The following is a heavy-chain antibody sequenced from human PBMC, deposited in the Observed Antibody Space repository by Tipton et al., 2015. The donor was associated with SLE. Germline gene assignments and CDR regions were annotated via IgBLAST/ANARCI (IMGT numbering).Heavy chain of an antibody. J-gene: IGHJ6*02. CDR3: GGLYSSGLNRNFYYGMAV. D-gene: IGHD6-19*01. Sequence: TLSLTCAVYGGSLSGYYWSWIRQPPGKGLEWIGEITHSGSTNYNPSLKSRFTISVDTSKNQFSLKLRSVTAADTAVYYCGGLYSSGLNRNFYYGMAVWGQGTTVTVSS. V-gene: IGHV4-34*01. CDR2: ITHSGST. CDR1: GGSLSGYY.